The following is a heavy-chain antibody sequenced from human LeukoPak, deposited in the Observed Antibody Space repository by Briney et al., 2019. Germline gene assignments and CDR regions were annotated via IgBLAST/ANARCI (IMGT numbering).Heavy chain of an antibody. Sequence: ASVKVSCKASRYTFTGYYMHWVRQAPGQGLEWMGRINSNSGGTNYAQKFQGRVTMTRDTSISTAYMELSRLRSDDTAVYYCARPEDDYYDSSDYENYWGQGTLVTVSS. J-gene: IGHJ4*02. CDR3: ARPEDDYYDSSDYENY. CDR2: INSNSGGT. D-gene: IGHD3-22*01. V-gene: IGHV1-2*06. CDR1: RYTFTGYY.